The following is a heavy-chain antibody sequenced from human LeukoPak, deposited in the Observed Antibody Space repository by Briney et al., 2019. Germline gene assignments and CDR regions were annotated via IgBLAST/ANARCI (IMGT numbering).Heavy chain of an antibody. CDR3: ARSWSSGYWFPATASFDY. J-gene: IGHJ4*02. Sequence: GGSLRLSCAASGFTFSSYWMSWVRQAPGKGLEWVANIKQDGSEKYYVDSVKGRFTISRDNAKNSLYLQMNSLRAEDTAVYYCARSWSSGYWFPATASFDYWGQGTLVTVSS. D-gene: IGHD3-22*01. V-gene: IGHV3-7*01. CDR1: GFTFSSYW. CDR2: IKQDGSEK.